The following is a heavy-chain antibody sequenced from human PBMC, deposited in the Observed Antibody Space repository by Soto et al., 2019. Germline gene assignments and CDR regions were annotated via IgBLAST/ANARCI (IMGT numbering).Heavy chain of an antibody. CDR3: ASAGTTTTAGWFDP. J-gene: IGHJ5*02. D-gene: IGHD2-21*02. V-gene: IGHV4-31*03. CDR2: ISHTGSA. Sequence: SETLSLTCTVSGESITSDDFYWNWIRQHPVKGLEWIGYISHTGSAFYNPSLRGRVTMSVDTSKNQFSLKLTSVTAADTAVYYCASAGTTTTAGWFDPWGQGTLVT. CDR1: GESITSDDFY.